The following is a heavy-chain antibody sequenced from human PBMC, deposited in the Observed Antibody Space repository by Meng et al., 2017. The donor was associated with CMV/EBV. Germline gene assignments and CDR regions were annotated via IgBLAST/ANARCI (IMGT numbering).Heavy chain of an antibody. CDR1: GGSVSSYSYY. CDR2: IYYSGST. V-gene: IGHV4-61*01. Sequence: SGGSVSSYSYYWIWLRQPPGKGLEWIGYIYYSGSTNYHPSLKSRVTISVDTSKNQFSLKLSSVTAADTAVYYCARVADSSGYYYPEYWGQGTLVTVSS. J-gene: IGHJ4*02. D-gene: IGHD3-22*01. CDR3: ARVADSSGYYYPEY.